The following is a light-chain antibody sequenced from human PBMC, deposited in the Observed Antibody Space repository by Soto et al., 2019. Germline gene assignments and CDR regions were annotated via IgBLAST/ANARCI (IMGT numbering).Light chain of an antibody. CDR2: AAS. CDR1: QTIIRY. V-gene: IGKV1-39*01. Sequence: DIQMTQSPSSLSASVGDRVTITCRASQTIIRYLNWYQQKPGRAPNLLIYAASSLKSGVPSRFSGSGSGTEFTLTISSLQPEDFETYYCQQSYSTLFTSGPGTKVETK. J-gene: IGKJ3*01. CDR3: QQSYSTLFT.